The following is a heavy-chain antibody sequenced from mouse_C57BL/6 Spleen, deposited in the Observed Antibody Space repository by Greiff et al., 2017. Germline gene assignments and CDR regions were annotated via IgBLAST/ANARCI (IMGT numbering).Heavy chain of an antibody. CDR1: GYTFTSYW. CDR3: ARAYAMDY. V-gene: IGHV1-72*01. J-gene: IGHJ4*01. Sequence: QVQLKQPGAELVKPGASVKLSCKASGYTFTSYWMHWVQQRPGRGLEWIGRIAPNSGGTKYNEKVKSKATLTVDKPSSTAYMQLSSLTSEDSAVYYCARAYAMDYWGQGTTVTVSS. CDR2: IAPNSGGT.